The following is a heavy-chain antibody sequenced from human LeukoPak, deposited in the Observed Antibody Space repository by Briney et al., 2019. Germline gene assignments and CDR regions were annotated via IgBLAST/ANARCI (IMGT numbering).Heavy chain of an antibody. J-gene: IGHJ4*02. D-gene: IGHD3-22*01. CDR1: GFTFNTYA. CDR3: AKDPRASSAYYYDRLGY. CDR2: ISYDGSKK. V-gene: IGHV3-30-3*01. Sequence: GGSLRLSCATSGFTFNTYAIHWVRQAPGKGLEWVAVISYDGSKKYYADPVKGRFTISRDNSKSTLNLQMNSLRVEDTAVYYCAKDPRASSAYYYDRLGYWGQGTLVTVSS.